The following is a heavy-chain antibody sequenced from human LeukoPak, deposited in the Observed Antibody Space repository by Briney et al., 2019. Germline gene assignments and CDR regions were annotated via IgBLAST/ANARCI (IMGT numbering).Heavy chain of an antibody. CDR3: AKDGKISGGELNN. J-gene: IGHJ4*02. CDR2: ISGSGEST. CDR1: GFTFSGYA. D-gene: IGHD3-10*01. Sequence: PGGSLRLSCAASGFTFSGYAMSWVRQAPGKGLEWVSAISGSGESTYYAGSVKGRFIISRDNSKNTLYLQMYRLRAEDTAVYYCAKDGKISGGELNNWGQGTLVTVSS. V-gene: IGHV3-23*01.